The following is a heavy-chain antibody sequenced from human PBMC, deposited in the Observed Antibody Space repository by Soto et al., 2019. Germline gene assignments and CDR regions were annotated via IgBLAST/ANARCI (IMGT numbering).Heavy chain of an antibody. CDR1: GGSVSSGFYY. J-gene: IGHJ4*02. CDR3: ARGRYSYGHFDF. Sequence: PSETLSLTCTVSGGSVSSGFYYWTWIRQSSGKGPEWIGYIYYSGTTSYNPSLKSRVTMSRDTSKNLFSLELNSVTAADTAVYYCARGRYSYGHFDFWGRGTLVTVPQ. V-gene: IGHV4-61*01. CDR2: IYYSGTT. D-gene: IGHD5-18*01.